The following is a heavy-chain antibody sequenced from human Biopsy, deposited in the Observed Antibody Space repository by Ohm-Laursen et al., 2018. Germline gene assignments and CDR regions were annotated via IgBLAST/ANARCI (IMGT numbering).Heavy chain of an antibody. CDR3: ARDRIAYCTATSCDNFGLDV. Sequence: SETLSLTCTVSGGYISHYYWTWIRQPAGQGLEWIGRIYITGETDYNPSLKSRVTMSVDSSKKQFSLKLTSVTAADTAVYYCARDRIAYCTATSCDNFGLDVWGQGTTVTVSS. CDR2: IYITGET. CDR1: GGYISHYY. V-gene: IGHV4-4*07. D-gene: IGHD2-8*02. J-gene: IGHJ6*02.